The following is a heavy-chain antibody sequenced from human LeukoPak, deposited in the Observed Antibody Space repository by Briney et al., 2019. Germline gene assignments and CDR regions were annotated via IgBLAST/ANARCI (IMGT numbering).Heavy chain of an antibody. CDR2: ISAYNGNT. J-gene: IGHJ4*02. CDR3: ARFSFFGVVMYYFDY. D-gene: IGHD3-3*01. V-gene: IGHV1-18*01. CDR1: GYTFTSYG. Sequence: ASVKVSCKASGYTFTSYGISWVRQAPGQGLEWMGWISAYNGNTNYAQKLQGRVTMTTDTSTSTAYMELRSLRSDDTAVYYCARFSFFGVVMYYFDYWGQGTLVTVSS.